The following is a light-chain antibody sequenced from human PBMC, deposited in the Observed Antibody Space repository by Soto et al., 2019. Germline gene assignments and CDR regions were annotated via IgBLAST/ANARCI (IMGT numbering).Light chain of an antibody. CDR1: QSISDF. CDR3: LLYFSPDRYT. Sequence: EIVLTQSPATLSLSPGERATLSCRASQSISDFLAWYQQKPGQAPRLLIYDASKRATDIPDRFIGSGSGTDFTLTISSLEPEDFAMYYCLLYFSPDRYTFGPGTKVQIK. CDR2: DAS. V-gene: IGKV3-11*01. J-gene: IGKJ2*01.